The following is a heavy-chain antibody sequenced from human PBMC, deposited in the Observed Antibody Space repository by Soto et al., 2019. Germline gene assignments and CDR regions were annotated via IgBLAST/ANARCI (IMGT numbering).Heavy chain of an antibody. V-gene: IGHV3-21*01. J-gene: IGHJ5*02. CDR2: ISSSSSYI. D-gene: IGHD6-13*01. CDR3: ARDAISIAAAGTLYNWFDP. Sequence: EVQLVESGGGLVKPGGSLRLSCAASGFTFSSYSMNWVRQAPGKGLEWVSSISSSSSYIYYADSVKGRFTISRDNAKNSLYLQMNCLRAEDTAVYYCARDAISIAAAGTLYNWFDPWGQGTLVTVSS. CDR1: GFTFSSYS.